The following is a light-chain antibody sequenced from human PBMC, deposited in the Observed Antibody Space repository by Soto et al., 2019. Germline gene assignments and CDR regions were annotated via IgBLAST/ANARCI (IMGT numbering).Light chain of an antibody. CDR1: QSISSN. CDR2: GAS. CDR3: QQYYNWPLN. V-gene: IGKV3-15*01. J-gene: IGKJ4*01. Sequence: EPVMTQSPATLSVSPGERATLSCRASQSISSNLAWYQQKPGQAPRLLIYGASTRATGIPARFTGSGSGTEFTLTISSLQSEDFAVYYCQQYYNWPLNFGGGTKVDIK.